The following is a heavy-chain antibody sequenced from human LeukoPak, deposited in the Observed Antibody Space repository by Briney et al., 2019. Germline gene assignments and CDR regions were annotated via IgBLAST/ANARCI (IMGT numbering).Heavy chain of an antibody. D-gene: IGHD3-10*01. CDR3: ARQSFALDV. Sequence: SQTLSLTCAISGDIVSSSSATWNWLRQSPSRGLEWLVRTYYKSRWYNDYAGSVKSRMSINPATSKNQFSLQLNSVTPEDTAVYYCARQSFALDVWGQGTTVTVSS. J-gene: IGHJ6*02. V-gene: IGHV6-1*01. CDR2: TYYKSRWYN. CDR1: GDIVSSSSAT.